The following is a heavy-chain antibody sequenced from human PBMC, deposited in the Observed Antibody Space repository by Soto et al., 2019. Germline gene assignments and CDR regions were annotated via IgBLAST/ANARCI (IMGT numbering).Heavy chain of an antibody. Sequence: GESLKISCKGSGYSFTSYWISWVRQMPGKGLEWMGRIDPSDSYTNYSPSFQGHVTISADKSISTAYLQWSSLEASDTAMYYCARQDGYALYCFDSWGQGTMFTVAS. V-gene: IGHV5-10-1*01. CDR1: GYSFTSYW. D-gene: IGHD5-12*01. CDR2: IDPSDSYT. CDR3: ARQDGYALYCFDS. J-gene: IGHJ4*02.